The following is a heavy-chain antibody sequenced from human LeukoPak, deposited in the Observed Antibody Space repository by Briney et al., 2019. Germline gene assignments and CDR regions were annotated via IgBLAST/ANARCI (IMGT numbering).Heavy chain of an antibody. CDR1: GVSFSGYY. CDR3: ARGDRMDWFDP. J-gene: IGHJ5*02. V-gene: IGHV4-34*01. D-gene: IGHD1-14*01. Sequence: SETLSLTCAVYGVSFSGYYWSWIRQPPGKGLEWIGEINHSGSTNFNPSLKSRVTISVDTSKNQFSLNLSSVTAADTAVYYCARGDRMDWFDPWGQGTLVTVSS. CDR2: INHSGST.